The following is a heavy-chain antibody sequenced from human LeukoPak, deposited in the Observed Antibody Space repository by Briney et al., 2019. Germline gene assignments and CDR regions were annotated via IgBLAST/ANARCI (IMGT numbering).Heavy chain of an antibody. J-gene: IGHJ6*03. CDR1: GFTFSSYG. D-gene: IGHD3-3*01. CDR2: MTYDGTKR. CDR3: AKNRRIFGRTLQRHYMDV. Sequence: GGPLRLSCVVSGFTFSSYGMHWVRQAPDKGLEWVAFMTYDGTKRPYDDSVKGRFTISRDNSKNTLYLQMDGLRPEDTAVYYCAKNRRIFGRTLQRHYMDVWGKGTTVAVSS. V-gene: IGHV3-30*02.